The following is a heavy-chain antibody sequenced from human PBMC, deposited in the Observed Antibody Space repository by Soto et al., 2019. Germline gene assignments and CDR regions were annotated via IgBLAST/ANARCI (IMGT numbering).Heavy chain of an antibody. CDR1: GYSFTSYW. V-gene: IGHV5-10-1*01. Sequence: AGESLKISCKGSGYSFTSYWISWVRQMPGKGLEWMGRIDPSDSYTNYSPSFQGHVTISADKSISTAYLQWSSLKASDTAMYYCARHEGELLPNDAFDIWGQGTMVTVSS. CDR3: ARHEGELLPNDAFDI. J-gene: IGHJ3*02. CDR2: IDPSDSYT. D-gene: IGHD1-26*01.